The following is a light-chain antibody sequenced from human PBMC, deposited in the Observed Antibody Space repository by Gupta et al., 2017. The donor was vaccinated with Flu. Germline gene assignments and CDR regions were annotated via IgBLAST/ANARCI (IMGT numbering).Light chain of an antibody. V-gene: IGKV1-5*03. CDR1: QSITQW. CDR3: QYYGSYSRS. Sequence: DIQLTQSPSPLSASVGVSVAITCRASQSITQWLAWYQQKSGKAPNLLNYKTYPLDHGVPSRFSGSRSGSEFTLTISGLQPDDFATYDCQYYGSYSRSFGQGTRLE. J-gene: IGKJ2*03. CDR2: KTY.